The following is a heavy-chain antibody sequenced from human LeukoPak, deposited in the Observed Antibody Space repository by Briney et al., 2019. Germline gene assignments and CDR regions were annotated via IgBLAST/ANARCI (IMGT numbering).Heavy chain of an antibody. Sequence: GGSLRLSCAASGFTFSSYSMNWVRQAPGKGLEWASSISSSSSSYIYYADSVKGRFTISRDNAKNSLYLQMNSLRAEDTAVYYCARGRISGYYSIDYWGQGTLVTVSS. J-gene: IGHJ4*02. D-gene: IGHD3-22*01. CDR3: ARGRISGYYSIDY. V-gene: IGHV3-21*01. CDR2: ISSSSSSYI. CDR1: GFTFSSYS.